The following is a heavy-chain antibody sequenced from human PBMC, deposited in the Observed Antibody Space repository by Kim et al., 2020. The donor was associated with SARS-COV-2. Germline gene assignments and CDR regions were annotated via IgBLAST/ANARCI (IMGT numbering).Heavy chain of an antibody. CDR1: GFTVSSNY. Sequence: GGSLRLSCAASGFTVSSNYMSWVRQAPGKGLEWVSVIYSGGSTYYADSVKGRFTISRDNSKNTLYLQMNSLRAEDTAVYYCARDSNLVITNYYYGMDVWGQATTVTVSS. V-gene: IGHV3-66*01. D-gene: IGHD3-22*01. CDR2: IYSGGST. J-gene: IGHJ6*02. CDR3: ARDSNLVITNYYYGMDV.